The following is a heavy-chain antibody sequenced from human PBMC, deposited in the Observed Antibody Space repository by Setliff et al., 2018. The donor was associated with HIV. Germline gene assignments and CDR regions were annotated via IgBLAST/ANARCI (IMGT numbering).Heavy chain of an antibody. D-gene: IGHD3-3*01. CDR1: GFTFSTYG. Sequence: PGGSLRLSCAASGFTFSTYGMQWVRQAPGKGLEWVAFIRYDGSNTYYTDSVKGRFTISRDNAKNTLYLQMSSLRSEDTAVYYCVKGQFLEWFNWFDPWGQGTLVTVSS. CDR2: IRYDGSNT. V-gene: IGHV3-30*02. CDR3: VKGQFLEWFNWFDP. J-gene: IGHJ5*02.